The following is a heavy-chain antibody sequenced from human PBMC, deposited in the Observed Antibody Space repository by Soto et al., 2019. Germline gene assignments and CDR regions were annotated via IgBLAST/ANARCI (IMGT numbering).Heavy chain of an antibody. Sequence: EASVKVSCTDSGYTLTSYDINWVRQATGQGLEWMGWMNPNSGNTGYAQKFQGRVTMTRNTSISTAYMELSSLRSEDTAVYYCALFAYYYYYYMDVWGKGTTVTVSS. V-gene: IGHV1-8*01. CDR2: MNPNSGNT. CDR3: ALFAYYYYYYMDV. J-gene: IGHJ6*03. D-gene: IGHD2-21*01. CDR1: GYTLTSYD.